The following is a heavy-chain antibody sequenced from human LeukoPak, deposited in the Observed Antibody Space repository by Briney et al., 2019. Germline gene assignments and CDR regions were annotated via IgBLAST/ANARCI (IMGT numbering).Heavy chain of an antibody. D-gene: IGHD6-13*01. V-gene: IGHV3-33*06. CDR2: IWYDGSNK. CDR3: AKDRVPGIAAPGPFDY. Sequence: QPGRSLRLSCAASGFTFSSYGMHWVRRAPGKGLEWVAVIWYDGSNKYYADSVKGRFTISRDNSKNTLYLQMNSLRAEDTAVYYCAKDRVPGIAAPGPFDYWGQGTLVTVSS. J-gene: IGHJ4*02. CDR1: GFTFSSYG.